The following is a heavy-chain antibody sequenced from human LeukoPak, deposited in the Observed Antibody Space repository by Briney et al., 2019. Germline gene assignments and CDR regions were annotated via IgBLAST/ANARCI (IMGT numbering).Heavy chain of an antibody. Sequence: SETQSLTCAVYGGSFSGYYWSWIRQPPGKGLEWIGEINHSGSTNYNPSLKSRVTISVDTSKNQFSLKLSSVTAADTAVYYCARVLYGDYDYWGQGTLVTVSS. CDR2: INHSGST. CDR3: ARVLYGDYDY. D-gene: IGHD4-17*01. V-gene: IGHV4-34*01. J-gene: IGHJ4*02. CDR1: GGSFSGYY.